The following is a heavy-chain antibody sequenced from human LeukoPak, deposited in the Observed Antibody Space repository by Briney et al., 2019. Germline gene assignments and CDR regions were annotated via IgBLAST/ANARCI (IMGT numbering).Heavy chain of an antibody. CDR2: IYSGGST. J-gene: IGHJ6*02. CDR1: GFTVSSNY. Sequence: GGSLRLSCAASGFTVSSNYMSWVRRAPGKGLEWVSVIYSGGSTYYADSVKGRFTISRDNSKNTLYLQMNSLRAEDTAVYYCARDRSVYIERYYGMDVWGQGTTVTVSS. V-gene: IGHV3-53*01. CDR3: ARDRSVYIERYYGMDV. D-gene: IGHD5-12*01.